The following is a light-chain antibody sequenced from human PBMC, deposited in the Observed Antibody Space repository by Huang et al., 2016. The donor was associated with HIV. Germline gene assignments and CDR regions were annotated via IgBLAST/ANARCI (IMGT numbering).Light chain of an antibody. CDR1: QSINSW. J-gene: IGKJ3*01. CDR2: KAS. V-gene: IGKV1-5*03. Sequence: DIQMTQSPSTVSASVGDSVTITCRASQSINSWLAWYQQKPGKARKLLIYKASNLESGVPSRFSGSESGTEFTLAISSLQPDDFATYYCQQYNSYPFTFGPGTKVDIK. CDR3: QQYNSYPFT.